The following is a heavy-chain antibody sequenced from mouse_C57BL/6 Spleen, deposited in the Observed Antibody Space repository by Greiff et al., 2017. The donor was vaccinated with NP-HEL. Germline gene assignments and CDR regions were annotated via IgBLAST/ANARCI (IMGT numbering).Heavy chain of an antibody. CDR2: INPNNGGT. J-gene: IGHJ3*01. V-gene: IGHV1-18*01. D-gene: IGHD1-1*01. CDR1: GYTFTDYN. CDR3: ASEWFTPVLAGTFAY. Sequence: EVQLQQSGPELVKPGASVKIPCKASGYTFTDYNMDWVKQSHGKSLEWIGDINPNNGGTIYNQKFKGKATLTVDKSSSTAYMELRSLTSEDTAVYYFASEWFTPVLAGTFAYWGQGTLVTVSA.